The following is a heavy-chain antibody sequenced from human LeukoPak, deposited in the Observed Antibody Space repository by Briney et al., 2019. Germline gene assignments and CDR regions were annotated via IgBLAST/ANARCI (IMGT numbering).Heavy chain of an antibody. Sequence: SETLSLTCTVSGGSISSYYWSWIRQPPGKGLEWIGYIYYSGSTNYNPSLKSRVTISVDTSKNQFSLKLSSVTAADTAVYYCARHGTDYYYGSTMNYYYHMDVWGKGTTVTVSS. CDR1: GGSISSYY. V-gene: IGHV4-59*08. CDR2: IYYSGST. J-gene: IGHJ6*03. D-gene: IGHD3-10*01. CDR3: ARHGTDYYYGSTMNYYYHMDV.